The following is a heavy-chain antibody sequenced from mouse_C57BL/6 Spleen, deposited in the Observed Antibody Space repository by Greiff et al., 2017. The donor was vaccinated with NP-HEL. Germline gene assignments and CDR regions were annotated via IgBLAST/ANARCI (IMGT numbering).Heavy chain of an antibody. D-gene: IGHD2-5*01. Sequence: VQLQQPGAELVRPGSSVKLSCKASGYTFTSYWMDWVKQRPGQGLEWIGNIYPSDSATHYNQKFKDKATLTVDKSSSTAYMQLSSLTAEDSAVYYCARSNWFAYWGQGTLVTVSA. CDR1: GYTFTSYW. CDR3: ARSNWFAY. J-gene: IGHJ3*01. V-gene: IGHV1-61*01. CDR2: IYPSDSAT.